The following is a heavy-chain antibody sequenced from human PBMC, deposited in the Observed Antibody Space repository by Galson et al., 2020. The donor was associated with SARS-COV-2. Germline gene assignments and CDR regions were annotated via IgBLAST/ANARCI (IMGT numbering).Heavy chain of an antibody. V-gene: IGHV3-23*01. CDR1: GFTFSTYV. CDR2: LSGIGKST. Sequence: GGSLRLSCAASGFTFSTYVMNWVRQVPGKGLEWVSTLSGIGKSTYYADAVKGRFSISRDNSKNTLYLQMKSLRAEDTALYYCVKESMSGTHLDYWGQGTLVTVSS. J-gene: IGHJ4*02. D-gene: IGHD3-3*01. CDR3: VKESMSGTHLDY.